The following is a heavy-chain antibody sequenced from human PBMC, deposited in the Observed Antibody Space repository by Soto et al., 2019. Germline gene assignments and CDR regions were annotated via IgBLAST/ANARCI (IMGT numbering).Heavy chain of an antibody. J-gene: IGHJ4*02. CDR1: GFIFSSSA. CDR2: ISGSGVSK. D-gene: IGHD1-26*01. CDR3: AKDRSPGATTWNVY. V-gene: IGHV3-23*01. Sequence: GGSLRLSCVVSGFIFSSSAMNWVRQAPGKGLEWVSTISGSGVSKYYADSVKGRFTISRDNSNNTVSLQMNSLRAEDAAVYYCAKDRSPGATTWNVYWGQGXLVTVSS.